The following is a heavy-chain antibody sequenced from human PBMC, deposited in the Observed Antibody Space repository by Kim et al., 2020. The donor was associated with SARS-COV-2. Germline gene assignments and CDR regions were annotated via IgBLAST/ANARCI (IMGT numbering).Heavy chain of an antibody. J-gene: IGHJ4*02. CDR1: GYTFTSYA. Sequence: ASVKVSCKASGYTFTSYAMHWVRQAPGQRLEWMGWINAGNGNTKYSQKFQGRVTITRDTSASTAYMELSSLRSEDTAVYYCARDPPPDNYGYPGYFDYWGQGTLVTVSS. D-gene: IGHD3-10*01. CDR3: ARDPPPDNYGYPGYFDY. V-gene: IGHV1-3*01. CDR2: INAGNGNT.